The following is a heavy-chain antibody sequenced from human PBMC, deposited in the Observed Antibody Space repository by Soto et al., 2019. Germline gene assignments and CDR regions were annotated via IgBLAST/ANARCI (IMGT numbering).Heavy chain of an antibody. D-gene: IGHD6-6*01. CDR2: IYYSGST. J-gene: IGHJ5*02. CDR1: SGSISRSGGYY. CDR3: ARAGHSSSTEGANWFDP. Sequence: SETLSLTCTVSSGSISRSGGYYWSWILQHPGKGLEWIGYIYYSGSTYYNPSLKSRVTISVDTSNNQFSLKLSSVTAADTAVYYCARAGHSSSTEGANWFDPWGQGTLVTVSS. V-gene: IGHV4-31*03.